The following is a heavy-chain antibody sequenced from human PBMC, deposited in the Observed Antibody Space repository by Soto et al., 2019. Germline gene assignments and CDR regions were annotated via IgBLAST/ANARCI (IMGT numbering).Heavy chain of an antibody. CDR1: GFTFSSYG. CDR2: ISYDGSNR. V-gene: IGHV3-30*18. J-gene: IGHJ4*02. CDR3: AKDYTGSWYYFDY. Sequence: QVQLVESGGGVVQPGRSLRLSCAASGFTFSSYGMHWVRQAPGKGLEWVAVISYDGSNRYYADSVKGRFTISRDNSKNTLYLQMHSLRAEDTAVYYCAKDYTGSWYYFDYWGQGTLVTVSS. D-gene: IGHD6-13*01.